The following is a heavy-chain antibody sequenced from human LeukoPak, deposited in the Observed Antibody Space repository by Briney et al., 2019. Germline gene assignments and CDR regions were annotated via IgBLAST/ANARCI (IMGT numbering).Heavy chain of an antibody. CDR3: AKVGGITIYSFGPDY. CDR1: GFTFSSYA. Sequence: GGSLRLSCAASGFTFSSYAMSWVRQAPGKGLEWVSGISGSGGSTHYADSVKGRFTISRDNSKNTLYLQMNSLRAEDTAVYYCAKVGGITIYSFGPDYWGQGTLVTVSS. J-gene: IGHJ4*02. D-gene: IGHD3-9*01. V-gene: IGHV3-23*01. CDR2: ISGSGGST.